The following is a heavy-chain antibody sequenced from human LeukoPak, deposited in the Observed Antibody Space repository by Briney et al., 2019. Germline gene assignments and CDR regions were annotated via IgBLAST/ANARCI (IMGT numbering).Heavy chain of an antibody. V-gene: IGHV3-15*01. J-gene: IGHJ3*02. CDR2: IKSKAHGGTI. CDR3: TRALRWAFDI. CDR1: EFTFTNAW. Sequence: GGSLRLSCAGPEFTFTNAWMSWVRQSPGKGLEWIGRIKSKAHGGTIDYAAAVKGRFIISADDSETTLFLQMNSLNIGDTAVYYCTRALRWAFDIWGQGTMVTVSS. D-gene: IGHD2-15*01.